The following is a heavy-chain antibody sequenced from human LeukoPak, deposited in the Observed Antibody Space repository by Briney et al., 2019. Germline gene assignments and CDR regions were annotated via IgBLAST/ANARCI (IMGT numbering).Heavy chain of an antibody. CDR1: GGSISSYY. D-gene: IGHD6-6*01. V-gene: IGHV4-4*07. J-gene: IGHJ3*02. Sequence: SETLSLTCTVSGGSISSYYWSWIRQPAGKGLEWIGRIYTSGSTDYNPSLKSRVTMSVDTSKNQFSLKLTSVTAVDTAVYYCARKKPSLYAFDIWGHGTLVTVSS. CDR2: IYTSGST. CDR3: ARKKPSLYAFDI.